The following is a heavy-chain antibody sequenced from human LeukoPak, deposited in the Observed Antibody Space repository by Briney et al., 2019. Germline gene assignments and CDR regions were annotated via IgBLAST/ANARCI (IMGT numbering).Heavy chain of an antibody. V-gene: IGHV5-51*01. CDR2: IFPGDSDT. CDR1: GYTFTTYW. J-gene: IGHJ4*02. CDR3: ARQRGSSWVFDY. Sequence: GESLKISCQGSGYTFTTYWIGWVRQMPGKGLEWMGIIFPGDSDTKYSPSFQGQVTISADKSISTAYLQWSSLKASDTAMYYCARQRGSSWVFDYWGQGTLVTVSS. D-gene: IGHD6-13*01.